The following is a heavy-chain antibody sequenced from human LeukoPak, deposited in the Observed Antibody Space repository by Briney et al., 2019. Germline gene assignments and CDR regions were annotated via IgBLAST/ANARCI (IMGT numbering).Heavy chain of an antibody. CDR1: GGSISSYF. CDR3: ARVLDLSKRGLDAFDI. Sequence: SETLSLTCTVSGGSISSYFWSWIRQPPGKGLEWIGNVYYSGSTNYNPSLKSRVTISVDTSKKQFSLKLSSATAADTAVYYCARVLDLSKRGLDAFDIWGQGTMVTVSS. D-gene: IGHD3-16*01. J-gene: IGHJ3*02. CDR2: VYYSGST. V-gene: IGHV4-59*01.